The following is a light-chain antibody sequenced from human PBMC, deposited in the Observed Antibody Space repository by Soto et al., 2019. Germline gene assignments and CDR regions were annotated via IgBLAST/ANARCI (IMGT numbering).Light chain of an antibody. CDR1: QSVGTK. CDR2: GAS. V-gene: IGKV3-15*01. CDR3: QQYSSWLWT. Sequence: IVMTQSPATLSVSPGEIATLSFSASQSVGTKLAWYQQTRGQAPRLLIYGASNRATGVPARFSGSVSGTEFTLTISSLQSEDFAVYYCQQYSSWLWTFGQGTKVDIK. J-gene: IGKJ1*01.